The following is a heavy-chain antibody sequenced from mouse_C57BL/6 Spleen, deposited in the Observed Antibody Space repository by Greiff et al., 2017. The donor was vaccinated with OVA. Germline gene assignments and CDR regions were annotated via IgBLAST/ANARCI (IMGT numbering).Heavy chain of an antibody. J-gene: IGHJ2*01. V-gene: IGHV1-53*01. Sequence: QVQLQQPGTELVKPGASVKLSCKASGYTFTSYWMHWVKQRPGQGLEWIGNINPSNGGTNYNEKFKSKATLTVDKSSSTAYMQLSSLTSEDSAVYDSARGIYAGYDQLTGEGWGKGTTLTVSS. CDR1: GYTFTSYW. CDR3: ARGIYAGYDQLTGEG. D-gene: IGHD2-3*01. CDR2: INPSNGGT.